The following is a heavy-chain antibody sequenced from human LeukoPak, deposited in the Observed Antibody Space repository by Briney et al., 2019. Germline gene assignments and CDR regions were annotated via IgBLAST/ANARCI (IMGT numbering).Heavy chain of an antibody. CDR3: ARANTYDSNYYYGMDV. D-gene: IGHD5-12*01. CDR1: GFTFDDYA. J-gene: IGHJ6*02. V-gene: IGHV3-9*01. Sequence: QTGGSLRLSCAASGFTFDDYAMHWVRQAPGKGLEWVSGISWNSGSIGYADSVKGRLTISRDNAKNTLYLQMNSLRAEDTAVYYCARANTYDSNYYYGMDVWGQGTTVTVSS. CDR2: ISWNSGSI.